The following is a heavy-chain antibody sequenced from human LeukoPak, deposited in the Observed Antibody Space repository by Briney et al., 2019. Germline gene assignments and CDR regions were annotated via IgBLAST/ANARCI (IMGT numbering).Heavy chain of an antibody. CDR1: GFNFNDYG. Sequence: PGGSLRLSCAASGFNFNDYGMHWVRQAPGKGLEWVAIIWHDGNNKYYADSVRGRFTISRDNSKNTLYLQMNSLRAEDTAVYYCAKDGSPLGGLDVWGQGTTVTVSS. V-gene: IGHV3-33*06. CDR2: IWHDGNNK. CDR3: AKDGSPLGGLDV. J-gene: IGHJ6*02.